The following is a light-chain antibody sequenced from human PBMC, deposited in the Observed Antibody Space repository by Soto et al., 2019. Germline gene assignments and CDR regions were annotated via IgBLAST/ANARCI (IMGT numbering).Light chain of an antibody. Sequence: DVVMTQSPLSLPVTPGQPASISCRSSQSLVNGDGNTYLSWFQQRPDQSPRRLIYKVSARDSGVPVRFSGSESGPHFTLKISRVEAEHVGVYFFMQATHWPYTFGQGTKLEIK. J-gene: IGKJ2*01. CDR3: MQATHWPYT. V-gene: IGKV2-30*01. CDR2: KVS. CDR1: QSLVNGDGNTY.